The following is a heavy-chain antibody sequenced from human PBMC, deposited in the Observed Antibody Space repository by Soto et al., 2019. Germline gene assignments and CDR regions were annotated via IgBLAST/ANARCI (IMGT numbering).Heavy chain of an antibody. J-gene: IGHJ6*02. CDR2: ISGSGGST. D-gene: IGHD3-16*02. Sequence: EVQRLESGGGLVQPGGSLRLSCAASGFTFSSYAMSWVRQAPGKWLEWVSAISGSGGSTYYADSGKGRFTISRDNSKNKLDLQMSSLGAEDTAVYYCAKDGYDYVWGSYRPGYYYYGMDVWGQGTTVTVSS. CDR1: GFTFSSYA. CDR3: AKDGYDYVWGSYRPGYYYYGMDV. V-gene: IGHV3-23*01.